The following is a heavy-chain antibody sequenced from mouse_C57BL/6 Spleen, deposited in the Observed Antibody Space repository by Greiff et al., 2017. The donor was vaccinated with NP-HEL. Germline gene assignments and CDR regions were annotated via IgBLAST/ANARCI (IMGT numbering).Heavy chain of an antibody. CDR2: ISPGSSTI. CDR3: GRGYYAMDY. V-gene: IGHV5-17*01. Sequence: EVHLVESGGGLVKPGGSLKLSCAASGFTFSDYGMHWVRQAPGKGLEWVAYISPGSSTIYYADTVKGRFTISRDKAKNTLFLQMTRLRSEDTAMYYCGRGYYAMDYWGQGTSVTVSS. CDR1: GFTFSDYG. J-gene: IGHJ4*01.